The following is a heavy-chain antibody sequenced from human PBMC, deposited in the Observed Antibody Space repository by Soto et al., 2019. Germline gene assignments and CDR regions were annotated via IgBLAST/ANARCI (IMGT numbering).Heavy chain of an antibody. Sequence: SETLSLTCGVSGGTVASSHWWSWARQSPGRGLEWIGNVYHTGDTNFNPSLQSRVTFSVDKSNNQFSLRLTSVTAADTAVYFCAREIVTAGGNNYFDPWGPGTLVTVSS. CDR2: VYHTGDT. V-gene: IGHV4-4*02. J-gene: IGHJ5*02. CDR3: AREIVTAGGNNYFDP. D-gene: IGHD2-21*02. CDR1: GGTVASSHW.